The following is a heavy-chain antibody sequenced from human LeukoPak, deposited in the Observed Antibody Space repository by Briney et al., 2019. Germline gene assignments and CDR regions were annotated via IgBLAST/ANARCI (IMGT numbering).Heavy chain of an antibody. V-gene: IGHV3-21*01. D-gene: IGHD2-15*01. CDR3: ARSSSVYCSGDNCPYDH. CDR2: ISSGSSYI. Sequence: GGSLRLSCAASGFTFSSYIMNWVRQAPGKGLEWVSSISSGSSYIYYADSVKGRFTISRDNAKNSLYLQMNSLRAEDTAVYYCARSSSVYCSGDNCPYDHWGQGTLVTVSS. J-gene: IGHJ4*02. CDR1: GFTFSSYI.